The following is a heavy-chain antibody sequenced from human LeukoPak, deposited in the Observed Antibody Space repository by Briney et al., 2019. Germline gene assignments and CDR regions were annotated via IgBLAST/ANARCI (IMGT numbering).Heavy chain of an antibody. D-gene: IGHD6-19*01. J-gene: IGHJ4*02. CDR2: ISHDGSNI. CDR3: AKDRNGGWYWDLDH. Sequence: GGSLRLSCVASGFTFYSYGMHWVRQAPGKGLEWVAVISHDGSNIHYGDSVKGRFTISRDNSKNTLYLQMNSLRAEDTAIYYCAKDRNGGWYWDLDHWGQGTLVTVSS. CDR1: GFTFYSYG. V-gene: IGHV3-30*18.